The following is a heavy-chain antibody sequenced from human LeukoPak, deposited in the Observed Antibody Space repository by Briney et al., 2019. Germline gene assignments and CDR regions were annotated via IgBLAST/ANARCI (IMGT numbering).Heavy chain of an antibody. CDR2: IDYSGST. D-gene: IGHD4-17*01. Sequence: PSETLSLTCTVSGGSISSHYWSWLGQPPGKGVEGIGYIDYSGSTNYNPSLTSRVTISVDTSKNQFSLKMTSVTAADTAVYYCARENPTQTTVIDIWGQGTMVTVSS. CDR3: ARENPTQTTVIDI. V-gene: IGHV4-59*11. CDR1: GGSISSHY. J-gene: IGHJ3*02.